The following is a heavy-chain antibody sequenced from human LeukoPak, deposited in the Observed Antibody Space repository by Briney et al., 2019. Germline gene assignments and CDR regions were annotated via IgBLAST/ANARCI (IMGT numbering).Heavy chain of an antibody. D-gene: IGHD5-18*01. CDR1: VDSISIYY. CDR3: ARIVETAMVSKGYYFDY. V-gene: IGHV4-59*01. J-gene: IGHJ4*02. CDR2: IYYSGST. Sequence: GTPCLTCTVSVDSISIYYWSCVPAPPGKGLEWVGYIYYSGSTNYNTSLKSRVTISVDTSKNQFSLKRRSATGADTAVYYCARIVETAMVSKGYYFDYWGQGTLVTVSS.